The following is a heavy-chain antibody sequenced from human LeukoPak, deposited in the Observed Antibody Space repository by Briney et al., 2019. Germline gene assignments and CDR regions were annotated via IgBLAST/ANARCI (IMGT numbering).Heavy chain of an antibody. CDR2: ISSSGSTI. Sequence: PGGSLRPSCAASGFTFSDYYMSWIRQAPGKGLEWVSYISSSGSTIYYADSVKGRFTISRDNAKNSLYLQMNSLRPEDTALYYCVKDMNPGGADVRGQGTTVTVSS. J-gene: IGHJ6*02. CDR1: GFTFSDYY. V-gene: IGHV3-11*01. D-gene: IGHD3-10*01. CDR3: VKDMNPGGADV.